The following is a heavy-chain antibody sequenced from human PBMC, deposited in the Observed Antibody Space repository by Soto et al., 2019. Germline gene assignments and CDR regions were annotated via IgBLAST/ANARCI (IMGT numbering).Heavy chain of an antibody. CDR3: ARESRYDFWSGYYRPGDFDY. CDR2: ISAYNGNT. Sequence: QVQLVQSGAEVKKPGASVKVSCKASGYTFTSYGISWVRQAPGQGLEWMGWISAYNGNTNYAQKLQGRVTMTTDTSTSTAYMELRSLRSDDTAVYYCARESRYDFWSGYYRPGDFDYWGQGTLVTVSS. CDR1: GYTFTSYG. V-gene: IGHV1-18*01. J-gene: IGHJ4*02. D-gene: IGHD3-3*01.